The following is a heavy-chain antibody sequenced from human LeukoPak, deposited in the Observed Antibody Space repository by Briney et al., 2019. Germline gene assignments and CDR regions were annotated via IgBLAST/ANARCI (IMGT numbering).Heavy chain of an antibody. D-gene: IGHD3-10*01. Sequence: GGSLRLSCAASGFTFSSYEMNWVRQAPGKGLEWVSYISSSGSTIYYADSVKGRFTISRDNAKNSLYLQMNSLRAEDTAVYYCAIGGRFGLLDYWGQGTLVTVSS. J-gene: IGHJ4*02. CDR1: GFTFSSYE. CDR3: AIGGRFGLLDY. V-gene: IGHV3-48*03. CDR2: ISSSGSTI.